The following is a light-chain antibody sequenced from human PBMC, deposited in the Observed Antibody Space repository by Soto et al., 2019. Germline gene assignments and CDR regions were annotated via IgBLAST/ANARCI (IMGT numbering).Light chain of an antibody. CDR2: EVS. J-gene: IGLJ1*01. CDR3: SPYTSSSTYV. V-gene: IGLV2-14*01. CDR1: SSDVGAYNY. Sequence: QSVLTQPASVSGSPGQSITISCTGTSSDVGAYNYVSWYQHHPGKAPKLMIHEVSDRPSGVSTRFSGSKSGHTASLTISGLQAEDEADYYCSPYTSSSTYVFGTGTKVTVL.